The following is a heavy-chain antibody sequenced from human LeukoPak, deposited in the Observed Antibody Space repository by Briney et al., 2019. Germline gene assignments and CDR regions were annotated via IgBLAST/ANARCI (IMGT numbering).Heavy chain of an antibody. V-gene: IGHV4-30-2*01. CDR2: IYHSGST. J-gene: IGHJ4*02. CDR1: GGSISSGGHY. Sequence: PSQTLSLTCTVSGGSISSGGHYWSWIRQPPGKGLEWIGYIYHSGSTYYNPSLKSRVTISVDTSKNQFSLKLSSVTAADTAVYYCARETYYYDSSGYYPSTWGQGTLVTVSS. CDR3: ARETYYYDSSGYYPST. D-gene: IGHD3-22*01.